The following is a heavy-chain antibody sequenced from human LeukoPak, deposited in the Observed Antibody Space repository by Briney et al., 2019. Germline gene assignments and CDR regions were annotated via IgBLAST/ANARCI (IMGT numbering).Heavy chain of an antibody. J-gene: IGHJ4*02. Sequence: GGSLRPSCAASGFTFSTYSMNWVRQAPGKGLEWVSSISRSGRTIYYADPVKGRFTISRDNAKNSLYLQMNSLRAEDTAMYYCARFETIAVATVDYWGQGTLVTVSS. CDR1: GFTFSTYS. D-gene: IGHD6-13*01. CDR2: ISRSGRTI. CDR3: ARFETIAVATVDY. V-gene: IGHV3-21*01.